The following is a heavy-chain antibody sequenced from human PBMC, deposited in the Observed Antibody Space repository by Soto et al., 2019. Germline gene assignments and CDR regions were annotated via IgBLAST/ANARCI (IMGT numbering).Heavy chain of an antibody. V-gene: IGHV1-18*01. CDR3: ARDLDGCPSY. CDR1: GYTFTSYG. CDR2: ISAYNGNT. Sequence: QVQLVQSGAEVKKPGASVKVSCKASGYTFTSYGISWVRQAPGQGLEWMGWISAYNGNTNYAQKLQGRVTMTTDTSTNTAYMALRSLSLDDTDVYYCARDLDGCPSYWGRGTLVAVAS. D-gene: IGHD3-3*01. J-gene: IGHJ4*02.